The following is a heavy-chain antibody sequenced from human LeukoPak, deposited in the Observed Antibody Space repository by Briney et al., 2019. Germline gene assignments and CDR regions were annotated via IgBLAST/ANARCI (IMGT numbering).Heavy chain of an antibody. J-gene: IGHJ4*02. CDR1: VYTFTSYD. Sequence: ASVKVSCKASVYTFTSYDINWVRQATGQGLEWMGWMNPNSGNTGYAQKFQGRVTMTRNTSISTAYMELSSLRSEDTAVYYCARGHVADGAEFDYWGQGTLVTVSS. V-gene: IGHV1-8*01. CDR2: MNPNSGNT. D-gene: IGHD2-15*01. CDR3: ARGHVADGAEFDY.